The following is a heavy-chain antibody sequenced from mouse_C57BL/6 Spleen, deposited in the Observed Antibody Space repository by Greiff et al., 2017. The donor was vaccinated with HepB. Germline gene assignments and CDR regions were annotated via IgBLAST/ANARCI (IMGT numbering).Heavy chain of an antibody. CDR3: ARMATMVKTVYYYAMDY. D-gene: IGHD2-2*01. V-gene: IGHV1-64*01. J-gene: IGHJ4*01. Sequence: QVQLQQSGAELVKPGASVKLSCKASGYTFTSYWMHWVKQRPGQGLEWIGMIHPNSGSTNYNEKFKSKATLTVDKSSSTAYMQLSSLTSEDSAVYDCARMATMVKTVYYYAMDYWGQGTSVTVSS. CDR1: GYTFTSYW. CDR2: IHPNSGST.